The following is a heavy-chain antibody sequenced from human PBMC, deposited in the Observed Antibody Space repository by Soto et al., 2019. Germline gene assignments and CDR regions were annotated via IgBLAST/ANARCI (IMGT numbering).Heavy chain of an antibody. CDR3: ASVTFGGVVLAH. CDR1: SASFSKYY. CDR2: IYFNGNT. V-gene: IGHV4-59*01. J-gene: IGHJ4*02. D-gene: IGHD3-16*01. Sequence: PSETLSITCTVSSASFSKYYWSWIRQPPGKGLEWIGYIYFNGNTNYNPSLKRRVTISIDTSKKQISLNLTSVTDAATAVYYCASVTFGGVVLAHWGQGTLVTVSS.